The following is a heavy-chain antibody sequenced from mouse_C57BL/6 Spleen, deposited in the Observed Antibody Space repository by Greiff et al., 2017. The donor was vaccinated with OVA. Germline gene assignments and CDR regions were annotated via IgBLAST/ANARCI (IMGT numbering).Heavy chain of an antibody. CDR2: IYPGNSDT. J-gene: IGHJ4*01. Sequence: EVQLQQSGTVLARPGASVKMSCKTSGYTFTSYWMHWVKQRPGQGLEWIGAIYPGNSDTSYNQKFKGKAKLTAVTSASTAYMELSSLTNEDSAVYYCTRVGAQAHYAMDYWGQGTSVTVSS. CDR3: TRVGAQAHYAMDY. CDR1: GYTFTSYW. V-gene: IGHV1-5*01. D-gene: IGHD3-2*02.